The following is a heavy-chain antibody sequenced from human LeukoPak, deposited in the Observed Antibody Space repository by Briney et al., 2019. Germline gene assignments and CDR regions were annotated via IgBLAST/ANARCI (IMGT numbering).Heavy chain of an antibody. CDR3: ARVGTRYFDY. V-gene: IGHV1-46*01. CDR1: GYTFISYY. J-gene: IGHJ4*02. Sequence: ASVKVSCKASGYTFISYYLHRVRQAPGQGLEWMGIINPRAGGTTYAEKFQGRLTMTRDTSTSTVYMDLSSLRSEDTAVYYCARVGTRYFDYWGQGTLVTVSS. D-gene: IGHD3-10*01. CDR2: INPRAGGT.